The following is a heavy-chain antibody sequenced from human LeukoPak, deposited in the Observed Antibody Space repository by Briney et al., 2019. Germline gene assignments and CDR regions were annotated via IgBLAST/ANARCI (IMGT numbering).Heavy chain of an antibody. CDR2: ISGSGGST. CDR3: AKDTTVTIFGVVNGMFDY. J-gene: IGHJ4*02. D-gene: IGHD3-3*01. CDR1: GFTFSSYA. V-gene: IGHV3-23*01. Sequence: GGSLRLSCAASGFTFSSYAMSWVRQAPGKGLEWVSAISGSGGSTYYADSVKGRFTISRDNSKNTLYLQMNSLRAEDTAVYYCAKDTTVTIFGVVNGMFDYWGQGTLVTVSS.